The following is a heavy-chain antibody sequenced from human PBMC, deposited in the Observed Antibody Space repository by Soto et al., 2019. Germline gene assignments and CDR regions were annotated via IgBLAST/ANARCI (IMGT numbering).Heavy chain of an antibody. CDR3: ARDGRAAIDY. CDR1: GGSISSYY. CDR2: IYYSGST. Sequence: SETLSLTCTVSGGSISSYYWSWIRQPPGKGLEWIGYIYYSGSTNYNPSLKSRVTISVDTSKNQFSLKLSSVTAADTAVYYCARDGRAAIDYWGQGTLVTVSS. V-gene: IGHV4-59*01. J-gene: IGHJ4*02. D-gene: IGHD2-15*01.